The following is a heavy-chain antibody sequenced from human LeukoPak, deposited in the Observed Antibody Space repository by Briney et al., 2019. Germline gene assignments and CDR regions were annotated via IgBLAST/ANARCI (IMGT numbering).Heavy chain of an antibody. D-gene: IGHD3-22*01. Sequence: PWASVKVSCKASGYTFTSYGISWVRQAPGQGLEWMGWINTNTGNPTYAQGFTGRFVFSLDTSVSTAYLQISSLTAEDTAVYYCARDLSGWQLEFDYWGQGTLVTVSS. V-gene: IGHV7-4-1*02. CDR2: INTNTGNP. J-gene: IGHJ4*02. CDR3: ARDLSGWQLEFDY. CDR1: GYTFTSYG.